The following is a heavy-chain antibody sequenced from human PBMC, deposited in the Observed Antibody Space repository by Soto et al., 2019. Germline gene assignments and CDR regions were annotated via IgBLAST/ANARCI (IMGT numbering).Heavy chain of an antibody. CDR1: GFTFSSYS. D-gene: IGHD3-22*01. CDR2: ISSSSSTI. Sequence: GGSLRLSCAASGFTFSSYSMNWVRQAPGKGLEWVSYISSSSSTIYYADSVKGRFTISRDNAKNSLYLQMNSLRAEDTAVYYCAKDYYDSSGSRYFYALAVWGQGTTVTVSS. V-gene: IGHV3-48*01. CDR3: AKDYYDSSGSRYFYALAV. J-gene: IGHJ6*02.